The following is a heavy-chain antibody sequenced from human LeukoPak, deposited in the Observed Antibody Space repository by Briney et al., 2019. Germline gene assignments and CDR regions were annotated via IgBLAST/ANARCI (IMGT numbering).Heavy chain of an antibody. J-gene: IGHJ4*02. CDR3: ARGAYYYGSGSYFPPYYFDY. V-gene: IGHV4-34*01. CDR2: INHSGST. CDR1: GGSFSGYY. D-gene: IGHD3-10*01. Sequence: PSETLSLTCAVYGGSFSGYYWSWIRQPPGKGLEWIGEINHSGSTNYNPSLKSRVTISVDTSKNQFSLKLSSVTAADTAVYYCARGAYYYGSGSYFPPYYFDYWGQGTLVTVSS.